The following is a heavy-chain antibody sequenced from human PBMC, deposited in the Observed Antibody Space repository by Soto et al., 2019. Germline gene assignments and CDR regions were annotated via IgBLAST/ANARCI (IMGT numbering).Heavy chain of an antibody. J-gene: IGHJ4*02. CDR3: VRHSSGWYFHYFDY. CDR2: ISAYNGNT. Sequence: ASVKVSCKASGYTFTSYGISWVRQAPGQGLEWMGWISAYNGNTNYAQKLQGRVTMTTDTSTSTAYMELRSLRSDDTAVYYCVRHSSGWYFHYFDYWGQGTLVTVSS. V-gene: IGHV1-18*01. CDR1: GYTFTSYG. D-gene: IGHD6-19*01.